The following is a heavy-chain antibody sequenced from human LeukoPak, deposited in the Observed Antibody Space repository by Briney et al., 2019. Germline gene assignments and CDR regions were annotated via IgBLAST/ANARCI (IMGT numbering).Heavy chain of an antibody. Sequence: GGSLRLSCAASGFTVSRNYMSWVRQAPGKGLEWVSGIYSGGSTYYADSVKGRFTISRDNAKNSLYLQMNSLRAKDTALYYCARDLERRGSTTVDYWGQGTLVTVSS. J-gene: IGHJ4*02. V-gene: IGHV3-66*01. CDR2: IYSGGST. D-gene: IGHD2-2*01. CDR1: GFTVSRNY. CDR3: ARDLERRGSTTVDY.